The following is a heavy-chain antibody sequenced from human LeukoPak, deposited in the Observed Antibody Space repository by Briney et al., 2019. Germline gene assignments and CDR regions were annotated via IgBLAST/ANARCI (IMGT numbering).Heavy chain of an antibody. J-gene: IGHJ5*02. CDR3: ARYTGSDSGRWLDP. D-gene: IGHD1-26*01. V-gene: IGHV4-59*01. Sequence: PSETLSLTCSVSGGSMNSYYWSWIRQPPGKGLEWIGYIHSSGSNSYNPSLKSRVTISLDTSKNQFSLKLNSVSAADTAGYYCARYTGSDSGRWLDPWSQGTLVTVSS. CDR2: IHSSGSN. CDR1: GGSMNSYY.